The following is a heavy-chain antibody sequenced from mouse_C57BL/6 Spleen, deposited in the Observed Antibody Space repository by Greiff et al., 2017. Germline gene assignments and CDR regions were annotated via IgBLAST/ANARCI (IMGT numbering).Heavy chain of an antibody. V-gene: IGHV1-76*01. Sequence: QVQLQQSGAELVRPGASVKLSCKASGYTFTDYYINWVKQRPGQGLEWIARIYPGSGNTYYNEKFKGKATLTAEKSSSTAYMQLSSLTSEDSAVYFCSRSEDSSGYPAWFAYWGQGTLVTVSA. CDR2: IYPGSGNT. CDR1: GYTFTDYY. J-gene: IGHJ3*01. D-gene: IGHD3-2*02. CDR3: SRSEDSSGYPAWFAY.